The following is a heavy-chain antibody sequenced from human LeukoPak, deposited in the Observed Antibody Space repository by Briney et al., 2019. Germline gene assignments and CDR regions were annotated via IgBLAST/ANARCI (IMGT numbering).Heavy chain of an antibody. J-gene: IGHJ4*02. V-gene: IGHV4-34*01. D-gene: IGHD1/OR15-1a*01. CDR2: INHSGST. CDR3: ARTNNVFYYFDY. CDR1: GGSFSGYY. Sequence: SETLSLTCAVYGGSFSGYYWSWIRQPPGKGLEWIGEINHSGSTNYNPSLKSRVTTSVDTSKNQFSLKLSSVTAADTAVYYCARTNNVFYYFDYWGQGTPVTVSS.